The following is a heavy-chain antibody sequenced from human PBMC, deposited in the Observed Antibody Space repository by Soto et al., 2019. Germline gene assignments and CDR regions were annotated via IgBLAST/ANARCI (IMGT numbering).Heavy chain of an antibody. CDR2: IIPIFGTA. CDR3: ARDRGSSVDAFDI. V-gene: IGHV1-69*13. CDR1: GGTFSSYA. Sequence: SVKVSCKASGGTFSSYAISWVRQAPGQGLEWMGWIIPIFGTANYAQKFQGRVTITADESTSTAYMELSSLRSEDTAVYYCARDRGSSVDAFDIWGQGTMVTVSS. D-gene: IGHD2-2*01. J-gene: IGHJ3*02.